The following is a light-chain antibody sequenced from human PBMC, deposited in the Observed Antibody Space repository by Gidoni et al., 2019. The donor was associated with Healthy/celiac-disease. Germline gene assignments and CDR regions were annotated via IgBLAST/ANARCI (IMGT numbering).Light chain of an antibody. CDR3: QQYYSTPPIT. Sequence: DIVMTPSPDSLAVSLGEWATINCKSSQSVLYSSNNKNYLAWYQQKPGQPPKLRIYWASTRESGVPDRFSGSGSGTDFTLTISSLQAEDVAVYYCQQYYSTPPITFGQGTRLEIK. CDR2: WAS. V-gene: IGKV4-1*01. CDR1: QSVLYSSNNKNY. J-gene: IGKJ5*01.